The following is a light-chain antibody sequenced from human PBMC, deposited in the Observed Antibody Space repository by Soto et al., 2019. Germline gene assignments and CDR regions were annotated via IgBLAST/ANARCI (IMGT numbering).Light chain of an antibody. V-gene: IGKV3-20*01. Sequence: EVMLKQSLGTLCLSQGERPSLSCRARQSVSNNYLAWYQKKPGQAPRLMICGASNRATGIPDRFSGSGSGTDFTLTISRLEPEDFAMYYCQQYGSCLIFGQGTRLEI. CDR1: QSVSNNY. CDR2: GAS. J-gene: IGKJ5*01. CDR3: QQYGSCLI.